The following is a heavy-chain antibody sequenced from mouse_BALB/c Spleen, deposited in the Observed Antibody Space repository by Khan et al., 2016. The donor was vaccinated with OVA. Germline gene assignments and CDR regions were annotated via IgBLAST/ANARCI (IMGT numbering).Heavy chain of an antibody. Sequence: EVELVESGGGLVQPGGSRKLSCAASGFTFSDYGMAWVRQAPGKGPEWVAFISDLAYTFYYAATVTGRFPLSRENAKQTLYLEMSSLRSGETAMYYCARGGGTAPFAYWGQGILVTVSA. CDR2: ISDLAYTF. CDR3: ARGGGTAPFAY. V-gene: IGHV5-15*02. D-gene: IGHD1-2*01. J-gene: IGHJ3*01. CDR1: GFTFSDYG.